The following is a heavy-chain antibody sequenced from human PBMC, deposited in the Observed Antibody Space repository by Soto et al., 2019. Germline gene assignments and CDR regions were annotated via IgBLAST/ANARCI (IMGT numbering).Heavy chain of an antibody. CDR3: ARLATGYDYGGDY. J-gene: IGHJ4*02. Sequence: PGEPLKISCKGSGYTFTSYWKIWVRQMPGKGLEWMGRIDPSDSYTDYSPSFQGHVTISADRSITTAYLQWTTLKASDTAIYYCARLATGYDYGGDYWGQGTLVTVSS. V-gene: IGHV5-10-1*01. CDR1: GYTFTSYW. CDR2: IDPSDSYT. D-gene: IGHD5-12*01.